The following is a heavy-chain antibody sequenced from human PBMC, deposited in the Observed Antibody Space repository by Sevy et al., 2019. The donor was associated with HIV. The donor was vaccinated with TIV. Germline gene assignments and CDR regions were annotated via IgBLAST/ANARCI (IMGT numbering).Heavy chain of an antibody. CDR2: IIGTGLST. Sequence: WGSLRLSCTASGFTFSNYAMSWVRQSPGKGLEWVSGIIGTGLSTYYADSVKGRFTISRDNSQNKLYLQMNSLRPEDTAIYYCAKIDCVNAVCYYEDYWGQGTLVTVSS. D-gene: IGHD2-8*01. CDR1: GFTFSNYA. V-gene: IGHV3-23*01. J-gene: IGHJ4*02. CDR3: AKIDCVNAVCYYEDY.